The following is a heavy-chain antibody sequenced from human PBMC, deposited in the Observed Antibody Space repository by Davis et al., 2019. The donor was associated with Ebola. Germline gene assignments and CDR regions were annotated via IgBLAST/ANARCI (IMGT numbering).Heavy chain of an antibody. J-gene: IGHJ4*02. V-gene: IGHV4-59*03. D-gene: IGHD3-10*01. CDR2: IYYTGSA. CDR1: GVSISSHY. Sequence: PSETLSLTCTVSGVSISSHYWSWIRQPPGKKLEWIGSIYYTGSAYYNSSFASRATISVDTSKNQFSLKVTSVTAADTAMYYCSERGSSVWGQGTLVTVSS. CDR3: SERGSSV.